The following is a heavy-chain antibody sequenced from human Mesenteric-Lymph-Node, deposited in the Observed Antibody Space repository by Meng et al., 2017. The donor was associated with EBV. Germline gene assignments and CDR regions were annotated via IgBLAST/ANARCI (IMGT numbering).Heavy chain of an antibody. CDR2: IIPLFGPP. CDR1: GDTFSTYA. J-gene: IGHJ4*02. D-gene: IGHD5-24*01. Sequence: VQLVQYWAEVKKPGSSVKVSCKTSGDTFSTYAITWVRQAPGQGPEWMGGIIPLFGPPNYAQKFQGRVTIIADESTNTAYMELSSLRSEDTAVYYCARDRDAYNYYFDYWGQGTLVTVPS. V-gene: IGHV1-69*01. CDR3: ARDRDAYNYYFDY.